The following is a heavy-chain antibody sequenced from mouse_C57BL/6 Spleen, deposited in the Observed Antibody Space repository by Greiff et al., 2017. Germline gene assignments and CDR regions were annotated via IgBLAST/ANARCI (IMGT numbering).Heavy chain of an antibody. CDR2: IRNKANGYTT. CDR3: ARSLPYGAMDY. CDR1: GFTFTDYY. V-gene: IGHV7-3*01. Sequence: DVMLVESGGGLVQPGGSLSLSCAASGFTFTDYYMSWVRQPPGKALEWLGFIRNKANGYTTEYSASVKGRFTISRDNSQSILYLQMNALRAEDSATYYCARSLPYGAMDYWGQGTSVTVSS. D-gene: IGHD1-1*01. J-gene: IGHJ4*01.